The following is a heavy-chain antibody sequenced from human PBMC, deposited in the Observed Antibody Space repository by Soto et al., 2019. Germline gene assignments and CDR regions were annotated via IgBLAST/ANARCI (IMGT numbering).Heavy chain of an antibody. Sequence: QLQLQESGSGLVKPSQTLSLTCAVSGGAISSGGYAWSWIRQPPGKGLECIGYIYHSGSTYYNPTIKSRVTTSVDRSKNKFSLKLSSVTSADTGVYYCARVPDRWGQGTLVTVSS. CDR2: IYHSGST. CDR1: GGAISSGGYA. J-gene: IGHJ5*02. CDR3: ARVPDR. D-gene: IGHD2-2*01. V-gene: IGHV4-30-2*01.